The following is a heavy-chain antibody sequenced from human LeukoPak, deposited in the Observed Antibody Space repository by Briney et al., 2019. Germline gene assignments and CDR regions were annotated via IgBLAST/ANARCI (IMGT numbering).Heavy chain of an antibody. J-gene: IGHJ4*02. Sequence: PGGSLRLSCAASGFTFSSYWMSWVRQAPGKGLEWVANIKQDGSGKYYVDSVKGRFTISRDNAKNSLYLQMNSLRAEDTAVYYCARAPTRTVVVAEDDYWGQGTLVTVSS. D-gene: IGHD2-15*01. CDR1: GFTFSSYW. CDR2: IKQDGSGK. CDR3: ARAPTRTVVVAEDDY. V-gene: IGHV3-7*01.